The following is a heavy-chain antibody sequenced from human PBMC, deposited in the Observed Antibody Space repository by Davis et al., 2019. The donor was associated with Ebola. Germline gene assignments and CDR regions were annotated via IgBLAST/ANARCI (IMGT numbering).Heavy chain of an antibody. D-gene: IGHD6-19*01. Sequence: GESLKISCAASGFTFSSYGMHWVRQAPGKGLEWVAVISYDGSNKYYADSVKGRFTISRDNSKNTLYLQMNSLRAEDTAVYYCAKEGRQWLGHYYYYYYMDVWGKGTTVTVSS. V-gene: IGHV3-30*18. CDR3: AKEGRQWLGHYYYYYYMDV. CDR2: ISYDGSNK. CDR1: GFTFSSYG. J-gene: IGHJ6*03.